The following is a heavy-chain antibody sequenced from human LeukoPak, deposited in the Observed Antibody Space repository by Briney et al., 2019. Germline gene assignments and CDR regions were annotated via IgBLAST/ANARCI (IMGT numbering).Heavy chain of an antibody. CDR1: GGSISSGSYY. CDR2: IYTSGST. J-gene: IGHJ4*02. CDR3: ARGGVVPAALFDY. Sequence: SETLSLTCTVSGGSISSGSYYWSWIRQPAGKGLEWIGRIYTSGSTNYNPSLKSRVTISVDTSKNQFSLKLSSVTAADTAVYYCARGGVVPAALFDYWGQGTLVTVSS. D-gene: IGHD2-2*01. V-gene: IGHV4-61*02.